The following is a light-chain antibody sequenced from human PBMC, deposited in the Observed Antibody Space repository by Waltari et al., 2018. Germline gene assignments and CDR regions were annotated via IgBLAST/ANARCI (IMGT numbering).Light chain of an antibody. V-gene: IGKV3-15*01. J-gene: IGKJ5*01. CDR1: QSVSSN. CDR3: QQYNNWPPEIT. CDR2: AAS. Sequence: EIVMTQFPATLSVSPGERATLHCRASQSVSSNLAWYQQKPGQTPRLLIYAASTRATGIPARFSGSGSGTEFTLTISSMQSEDFAVYYCQQYNNWPPEITFGQGTRLEIK.